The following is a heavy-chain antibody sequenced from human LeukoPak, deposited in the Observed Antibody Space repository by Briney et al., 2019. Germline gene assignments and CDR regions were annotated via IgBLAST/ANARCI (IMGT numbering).Heavy chain of an antibody. D-gene: IGHD2-21*02. CDR2: IYYSGGI. CDR3: ARKTTAGPTKAAFDI. V-gene: IGHV4-28*05. Sequence: SDTLSLTCAVSGYSISTSNYWAWIRQPPGKGLEWIGHIYYSGGIYYNPSLKSRVTMSVDTSKNQFSLKLGSVTAVDTAVYYCARKTTAGPTKAAFDIWGQGTMLTVSS. J-gene: IGHJ3*02. CDR1: GYSISTSNY.